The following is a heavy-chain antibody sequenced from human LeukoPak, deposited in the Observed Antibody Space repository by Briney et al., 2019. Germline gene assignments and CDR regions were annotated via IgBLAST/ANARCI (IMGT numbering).Heavy chain of an antibody. J-gene: IGHJ4*02. CDR1: GLTSTSYA. D-gene: IGHD6-13*01. CDR2: ISGSGVST. CDR3: AKGPRECDLVWFDY. V-gene: IGHV3-23*01. Sequence: GGSLRLSCAASGLTSTSYAMNWVRPAPGQGLGWGSGISGSGVSTSNADPAKGRFTISRDNSKNTLYLQMNSLRAEDTAVYYCAKGPRECDLVWFDYWGQGTLVTVSS.